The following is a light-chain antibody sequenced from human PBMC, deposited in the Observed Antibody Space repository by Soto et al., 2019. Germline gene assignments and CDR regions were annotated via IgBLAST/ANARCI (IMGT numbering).Light chain of an antibody. CDR3: AAWDDSLSGPV. CDR2: NNN. Sequence: QLVLTQPPSASGTPGQRVTISCPGSRASIGSNTVTWYQHLPGAAPKLLVYNNNQRPSGLPDRFSGSKSDTSASLAISGLQFEDEAVYYCAAWDDSLSGPVFGGGTKLTVL. V-gene: IGLV1-44*01. J-gene: IGLJ3*02. CDR1: RASIGSNT.